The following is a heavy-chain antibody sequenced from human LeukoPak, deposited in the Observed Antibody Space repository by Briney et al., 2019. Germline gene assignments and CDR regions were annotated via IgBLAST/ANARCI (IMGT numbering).Heavy chain of an antibody. V-gene: IGHV3-23*01. J-gene: IGHJ4*02. Sequence: GGSLRLSCAASGFTFKSYAMTWVRQAPGKGLEWVSTISSSGGGTFYADSVKGRFTISRDNSKNTLYLQMNSLTVEDTAVYYCAKVMIAFNAFDYWGQGTQVTVSS. D-gene: IGHD3-22*01. CDR3: AKVMIAFNAFDY. CDR1: GFTFKSYA. CDR2: ISSSGGGT.